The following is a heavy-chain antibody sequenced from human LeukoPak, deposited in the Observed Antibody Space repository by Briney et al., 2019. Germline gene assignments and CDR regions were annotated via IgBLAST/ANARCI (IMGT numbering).Heavy chain of an antibody. CDR2: INHSGST. CDR3: AGVRITMVREPQLYYYYYYMDV. D-gene: IGHD3-10*01. Sequence: SETLSLTCAVYGGSFSGYYWSWIRQPPGKGLEWIGEINHSGSTNYNPSLKSRVTISVDTSKNQFSLKLSSVTAADTAVYYCAGVRITMVREPQLYYYYYYMDVWGKGTTVTISS. J-gene: IGHJ6*03. CDR1: GGSFSGYY. V-gene: IGHV4-34*01.